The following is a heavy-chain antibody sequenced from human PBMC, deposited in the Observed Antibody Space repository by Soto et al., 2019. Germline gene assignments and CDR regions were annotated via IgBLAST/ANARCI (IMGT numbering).Heavy chain of an antibody. CDR1: GGSFSGYY. J-gene: IGHJ4*02. CDR2: INHSGST. Sequence: SETLSLTCAVYGGSFSGYYWSWIRQPPGKGLEWIGEINHSGSTNYNPSLKSRVTISVDTSKNQFSLKLSSVTAADTAVYYCARDYVWGGPPYYFDYWGQGTLVTVSS. D-gene: IGHD3-16*01. V-gene: IGHV4-34*01. CDR3: ARDYVWGGPPYYFDY.